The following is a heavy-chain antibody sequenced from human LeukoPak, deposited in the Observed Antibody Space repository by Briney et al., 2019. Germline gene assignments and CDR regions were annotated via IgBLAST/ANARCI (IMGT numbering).Heavy chain of an antibody. D-gene: IGHD6-13*01. CDR3: ARDYSSSWNKYFQH. Sequence: PGDSLRLSCAASGFNFNTDPMNWVRQAPGKGLEWVSSISSSSSYIYYADSVKGRFTISRDNAKNSLYLQMNSLRAEDTAVYYCARDYSSSWNKYFQHWGQGTLVTVSS. CDR1: GFNFNTDP. V-gene: IGHV3-21*01. CDR2: ISSSSSYI. J-gene: IGHJ1*01.